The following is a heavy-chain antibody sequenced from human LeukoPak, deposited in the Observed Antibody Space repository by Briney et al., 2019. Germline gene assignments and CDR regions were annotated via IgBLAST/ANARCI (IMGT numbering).Heavy chain of an antibody. D-gene: IGHD3-10*01. CDR1: GFTFSSYW. J-gene: IGHJ4*02. CDR3: ARLSITMVRGVIDY. CDR2: IKQDGSEK. V-gene: IGHV3-7*01. Sequence: PGGSLRLSCAASGFTFSSYWMSGVRQAPGKGLEWVANIKQDGSEKYYVDSVKGRFTISRDNAKNSLYLQMNSLRAEDTAVYYCARLSITMVRGVIDYWGQGTLVTVSS.